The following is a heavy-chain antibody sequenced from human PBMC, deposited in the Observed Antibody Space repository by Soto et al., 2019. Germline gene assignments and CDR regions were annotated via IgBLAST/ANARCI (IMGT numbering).Heavy chain of an antibody. CDR2: IYPGDSDT. D-gene: IGHD2-15*01. J-gene: IGHJ6*02. V-gene: IGHV5-51*01. Sequence: GEALNIYCTGSGYSFTSSWIGWVRQMPGKGLEWMGIIYPGDSDTRYSPSFQGQVTISADKSISTAYLQWSSLKASDTAMYYCARLSYCSGGSCYSSHYYGMDVWGQGTTVTVSS. CDR3: ARLSYCSGGSCYSSHYYGMDV. CDR1: GYSFTSSW.